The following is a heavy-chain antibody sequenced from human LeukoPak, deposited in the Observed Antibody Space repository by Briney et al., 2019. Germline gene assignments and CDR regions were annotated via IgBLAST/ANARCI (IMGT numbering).Heavy chain of an antibody. J-gene: IGHJ4*02. CDR2: IKQDGSEK. CDR3: ARGFCTSSSCYNDY. CDR1: GFTFRIYW. V-gene: IGHV3-7*03. Sequence: GGSLRLSCAASGFTFRIYWMTWVRQAPGKGLEWVGNIKQDGSEKYYVDSVKGRFTISRDNAKNSLYLQMNSLRAEDTAVYYCARGFCTSSSCYNDYGGQGTLVPSPQ. D-gene: IGHD2-2*02.